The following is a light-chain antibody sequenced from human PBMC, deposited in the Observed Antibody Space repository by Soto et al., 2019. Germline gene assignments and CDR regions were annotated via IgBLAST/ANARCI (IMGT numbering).Light chain of an antibody. CDR1: QSINNRY. Sequence: EIVLTQSPGTLSLSPGERATLSCRASQSINNRYLAWYQQKPGQAPRLLIYGASSRATGIPDRFSGSGSGTDFSLTISSLEPEDLAVYYCQQFGSSPGFTFGPGTKVDMK. J-gene: IGKJ3*01. CDR3: QQFGSSPGFT. V-gene: IGKV3-20*01. CDR2: GAS.